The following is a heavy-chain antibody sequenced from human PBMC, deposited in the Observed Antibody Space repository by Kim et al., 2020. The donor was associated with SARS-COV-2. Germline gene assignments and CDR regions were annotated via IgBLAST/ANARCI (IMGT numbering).Heavy chain of an antibody. Sequence: GGSLRLSCAASGFTFSSYWMSWVRQAPGKGLEWVANIKQDGSEKYYVDSVKGRFTISRDNAKNSLYLQMNSLRAEDTAVYYCARGLGPSYDSSGYHFDYWGQGTLVTVSS. CDR3: ARGLGPSYDSSGYHFDY. V-gene: IGHV3-7*01. CDR1: GFTFSSYW. CDR2: IKQDGSEK. D-gene: IGHD3-22*01. J-gene: IGHJ4*02.